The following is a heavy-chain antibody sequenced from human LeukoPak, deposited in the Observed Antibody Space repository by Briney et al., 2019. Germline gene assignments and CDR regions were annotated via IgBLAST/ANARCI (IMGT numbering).Heavy chain of an antibody. CDR3: AKAGYRTGWHWLDH. D-gene: IGHD2-8*02. CDR2: IHYNSGHS. V-gene: IGHV3-9*01. CDR1: GFMFGDYD. Sequence: TGRSLRLSCAASGFMFGDYDMHWARQAPGKGLEWVAGIHYNSGHSGYADSVKGRFTISRDNDRNSLYLQMNSLRAEDTAIYYCAKAGYRTGWHWLDHWGQGTLVTVSS. J-gene: IGHJ5*02.